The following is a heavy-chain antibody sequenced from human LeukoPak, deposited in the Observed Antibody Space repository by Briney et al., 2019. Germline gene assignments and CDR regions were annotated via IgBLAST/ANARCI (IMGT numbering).Heavy chain of an antibody. CDR1: GGPFSGYF. D-gene: IGHD3-10*01. V-gene: IGHV4-34*01. Sequence: SETLSLTCAVSGGPFSGYFWSWIRQSPGKGLEWIGEIHNSGTTNYNPYLNSRGTISEDTSKNKFYLNLSSVTAADTAVYYCARRYYYNLGSFPFDFWGQGTLVTVSS. CDR2: IHNSGTT. CDR3: ARRYYYNLGSFPFDF. J-gene: IGHJ4*02.